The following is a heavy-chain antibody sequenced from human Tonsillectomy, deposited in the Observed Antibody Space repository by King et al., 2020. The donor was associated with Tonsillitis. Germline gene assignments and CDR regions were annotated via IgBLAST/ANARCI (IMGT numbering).Heavy chain of an antibody. CDR1: VGSISSSSYY. J-gene: IGHJ4*02. V-gene: IGHV4-39*01. D-gene: IGHD3-22*01. CDR2: IYYSWST. CDR3: ARHVGYYYDSSLLYIDY. Sequence: QLQESGPGLVKPSETLSLTCTVSVGSISSSSYYWGWILEPPGKGLEWIGSIYYSWSTDVNRSLNSRVTISVDTSKNQFSLKLSSVTAADTAVYYCARHVGYYYDSSLLYIDYWGQGTLVTVSS.